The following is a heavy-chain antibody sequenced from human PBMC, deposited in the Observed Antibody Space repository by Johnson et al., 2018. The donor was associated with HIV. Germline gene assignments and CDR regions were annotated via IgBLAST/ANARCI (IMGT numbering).Heavy chain of an antibody. Sequence: QVQLVESGGGVVQPGRSLRLSCAASGFTFSSYAMHWVRQAPGKGLEWVAVISYDGSNKYYADSVKGRFTISRDNSKNTLYLQMNSLRAEDTAVYYCARGEYSSSEHAFDIWDQGTMVTVSS. V-gene: IGHV3-30*04. CDR1: GFTFSSYA. J-gene: IGHJ3*02. D-gene: IGHD6-6*01. CDR3: ARGEYSSSEHAFDI. CDR2: ISYDGSNK.